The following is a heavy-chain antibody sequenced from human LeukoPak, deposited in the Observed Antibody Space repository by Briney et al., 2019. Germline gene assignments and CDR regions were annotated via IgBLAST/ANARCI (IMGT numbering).Heavy chain of an antibody. D-gene: IGHD6-19*01. CDR2: IYSSGTT. V-gene: IGHV4-59*01. J-gene: IGHJ4*02. CDR1: GSSISSYY. Sequence: PSETLSLTCTVSGSSISSYYWSWLREPPGGGLEWIGHIYSSGTTNYNPSLKSRVTISVDTSKNHFSLNLSSVTTADTAVYYCARETTLMGYSSGLGFNYWGQGALVTVSS. CDR3: ARETTLMGYSSGLGFNY.